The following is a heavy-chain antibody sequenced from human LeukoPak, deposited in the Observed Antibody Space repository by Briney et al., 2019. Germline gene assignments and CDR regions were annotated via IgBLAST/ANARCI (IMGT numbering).Heavy chain of an antibody. CDR3: LVWIEGVGY. CDR2: TKNKVKSYTT. Sequence: GGSLRLSCAASGFTFSDHYMDWVRQAPGKGLEWVGRTKNKVKSYTTEYAASVTGRFSISRDDSKNLLFLQMNSLKPEDTAVYYCLVWIEGVGYWGQGTLVTVSS. CDR1: GFTFSDHY. J-gene: IGHJ4*02. D-gene: IGHD5-12*01. V-gene: IGHV3-72*01.